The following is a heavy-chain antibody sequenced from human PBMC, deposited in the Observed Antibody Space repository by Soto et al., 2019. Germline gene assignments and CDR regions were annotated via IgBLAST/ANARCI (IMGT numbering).Heavy chain of an antibody. V-gene: IGHV3-23*01. CDR2: ISGSGGST. Sequence: PGGSLRPSCAASGFTFSSYAMSWVRQAPGKGLEWVSAISGSGGSTYYADSVKGRFTISRDNSKNTLYLQMNSLRAEDTAVYYCAKAGDSSGYYYLAAFDIWGQGTMVTVS. CDR3: AKAGDSSGYYYLAAFDI. D-gene: IGHD3-22*01. CDR1: GFTFSSYA. J-gene: IGHJ3*02.